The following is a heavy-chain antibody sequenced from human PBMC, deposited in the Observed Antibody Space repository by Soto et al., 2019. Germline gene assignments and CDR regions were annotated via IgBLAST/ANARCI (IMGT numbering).Heavy chain of an antibody. D-gene: IGHD6-13*01. CDR3: ARGPSSSWFLEYFQH. J-gene: IGHJ1*01. CDR1: SGSISSSNW. Sequence: QVQLQESGPGLVKPSGTLSLTCAVSSGSISSSNWWSWVHQPPGKGLEWIGEIYHSGSTNYNPSLKSRVTISVDKSKNQFSLKLSSVTAADTAVYYCARGPSSSWFLEYFQHWGQGTLVTVSS. CDR2: IYHSGST. V-gene: IGHV4-4*02.